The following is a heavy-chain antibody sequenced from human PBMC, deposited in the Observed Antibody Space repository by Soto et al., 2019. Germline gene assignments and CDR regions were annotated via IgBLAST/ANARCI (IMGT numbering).Heavy chain of an antibody. Sequence: QVQLQESGPGLVKPSETLSLTCTVSGGSISSYYWSWIRQPPGKGLGWIGYIYYSGSTNYNPSLKSRVTISVDTSKNQFSLKLSSVTAADTAVYYCARDSSVGVDVWGQGTTVTVSS. CDR3: ARDSSVGVDV. CDR1: GGSISSYY. V-gene: IGHV4-59*01. J-gene: IGHJ6*02. D-gene: IGHD1-26*01. CDR2: IYYSGST.